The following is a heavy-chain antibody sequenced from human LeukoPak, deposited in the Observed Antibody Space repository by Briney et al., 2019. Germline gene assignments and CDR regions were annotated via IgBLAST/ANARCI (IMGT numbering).Heavy chain of an antibody. D-gene: IGHD3-10*01. Sequence: SETLSLTCTVSGGSISSYYWSWIRQPPGKGLEWIGYIYASGNTNYSPSLKSRVTISVDTSKNQFSLKLSSVTAADTAVYYCARSGGYSSPFASWGQGTLVTVSS. CDR1: GGSISSYY. CDR2: IYASGNT. CDR3: ARSGGYSSPFAS. J-gene: IGHJ4*02. V-gene: IGHV4-4*09.